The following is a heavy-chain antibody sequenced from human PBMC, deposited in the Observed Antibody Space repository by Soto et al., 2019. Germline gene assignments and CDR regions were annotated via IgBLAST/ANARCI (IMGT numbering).Heavy chain of an antibody. CDR2: ITASGSST. J-gene: IGHJ4*02. CDR1: QFTFSIYA. CDR3: AKGDSSSWYCFDY. V-gene: IGHV3-23*01. D-gene: IGHD6-13*01. Sequence: EVQLLESGGDLVQPGGSLRLSCVASQFTFSIYAMNWVRQAPGKGLEWVAGITASGSSTYYADSVKGRFTISRDNSKNTVYLQMNSLTAEDTAIYYCAKGDSSSWYCFDYWGQGTLVTVSS.